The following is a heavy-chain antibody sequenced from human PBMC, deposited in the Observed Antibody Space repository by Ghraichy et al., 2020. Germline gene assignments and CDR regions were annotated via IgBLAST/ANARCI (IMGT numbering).Heavy chain of an antibody. CDR3: ARSRGPYYYDSSGYLDAFDI. CDR1: GFTFSSYG. Sequence: GESLNISCAASGFTFSSYGMHWVRQAPGKGLEWVAVIWYDGSNKYYADSVKGRFTISRDNSKNTLYLQMNSLRAEDTAVYYCARSRGPYYYDSSGYLDAFDIWGQGTMVTVSS. V-gene: IGHV3-33*01. J-gene: IGHJ3*02. D-gene: IGHD3-22*01. CDR2: IWYDGSNK.